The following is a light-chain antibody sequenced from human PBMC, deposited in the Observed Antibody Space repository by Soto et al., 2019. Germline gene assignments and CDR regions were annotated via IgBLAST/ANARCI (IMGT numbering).Light chain of an antibody. V-gene: IGKV3D-15*01. Sequence: EIVMTQSPATLSLSPGDTATLSCRASQSVDTNLAWYVQKPGQAPRRLMYGVSTWGTGVTARFSGSGSGTEFTLTISSLQSEDFAVYYCQQYNNWPPITFGQGTRLEIK. CDR2: GVS. J-gene: IGKJ5*01. CDR1: QSVDTN. CDR3: QQYNNWPPIT.